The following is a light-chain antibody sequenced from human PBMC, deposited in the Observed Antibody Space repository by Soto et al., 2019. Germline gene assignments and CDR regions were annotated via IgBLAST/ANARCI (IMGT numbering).Light chain of an antibody. CDR2: GNN. J-gene: IGLJ2*01. CDR3: QSYDSSLSGVA. Sequence: QLVLTQPPSVSGAPGQRVTISCTGSSSNIGAGYDVHWYQQLPGTAPKLLIYGNNNRTSGVPDRFSGSKSGTSASLAITGLQAEDEADYYCQSYDSSLSGVAFGGGTKLTVL. V-gene: IGLV1-40*01. CDR1: SSNIGAGYD.